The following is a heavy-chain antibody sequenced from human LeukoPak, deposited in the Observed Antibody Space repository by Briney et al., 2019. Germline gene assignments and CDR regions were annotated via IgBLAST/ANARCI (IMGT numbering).Heavy chain of an antibody. Sequence: GGSLRLSCAASGFTFSSYSMNWVRQAPGKGLEWVSSISSSSYIYYADSVKGRFTISRDNAKNSLYLQMNSLRAEDTAVYYCAREGWLQLNFDYWGQGTLVTVSS. CDR2: ISSSSYI. CDR1: GFTFSSYS. V-gene: IGHV3-21*01. CDR3: AREGWLQLNFDY. D-gene: IGHD5-24*01. J-gene: IGHJ4*02.